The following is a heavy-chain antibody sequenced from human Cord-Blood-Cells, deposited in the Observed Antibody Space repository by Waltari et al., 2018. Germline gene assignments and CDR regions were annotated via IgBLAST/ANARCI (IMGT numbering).Heavy chain of an antibody. D-gene: IGHD6-13*01. V-gene: IGHV4-34*01. CDR1: GGSFSGYY. J-gene: IGHJ5*02. CDR2: INHSGST. CDR3: ARVVRTDSSSNWFDP. Sequence: QVQLQQWGAGLLKPSETLSLTCAAYGGSFSGYYWSWIRPPPGKGLEWIGEINHSGSTNYNPSLKSRVTISVDTSKNQFSLKLSSVTAADTAVYYCARVVRTDSSSNWFDPWGQGTLVTVSS.